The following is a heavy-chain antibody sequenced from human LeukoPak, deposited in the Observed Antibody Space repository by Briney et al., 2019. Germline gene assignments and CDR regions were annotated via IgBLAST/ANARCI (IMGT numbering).Heavy chain of an antibody. CDR2: ISSSDSYI. CDR3: ARDLLGYNYYYMDV. CDR1: GFNLGTYA. D-gene: IGHD3-16*02. Sequence: PGGSLRLSCAASGFNLGTYALHWLRQAPGKGLEWVSSISSSDSYIYYADSVKGRFTISRDNAKNSLFLQMNSLRAEDTAVYYCARDLLGYNYYYMDVWGKGTTVTVSS. J-gene: IGHJ6*03. V-gene: IGHV3-21*01.